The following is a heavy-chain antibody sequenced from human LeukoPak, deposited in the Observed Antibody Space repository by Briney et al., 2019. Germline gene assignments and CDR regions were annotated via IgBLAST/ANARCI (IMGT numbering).Heavy chain of an antibody. J-gene: IGHJ4*02. CDR1: GGSISSYY. CDR2: IYYSGST. D-gene: IGHD3-3*01. Sequence: PSETLSLTCTVSGGSISSYYWSWIRQPPGKRLEWIGHIYYSGSTNYNPSLKSRVTISVDTPKNQFSLKLSSVTAADTAVYYCASRSSIWSGYQDTLYYFDSWGQRTLVTVSS. CDR3: ASRSSIWSGYQDTLYYFDS. V-gene: IGHV4-59*01.